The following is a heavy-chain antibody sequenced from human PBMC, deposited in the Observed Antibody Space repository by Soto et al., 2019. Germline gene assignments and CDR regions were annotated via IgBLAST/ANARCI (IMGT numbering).Heavy chain of an antibody. CDR1: GGTFSDFT. J-gene: IGHJ3*02. D-gene: IGHD2-15*01. CDR2: IIPMIGAT. CDR3: ARYWSAGTLYGAFDI. Sequence: QVQLVQSGSEVKKPGSSVKVSCKASGGTFSDFTLSLLRQAPGRGLEWMGGIIPMIGATNNAQKLKGRLTITADKSTGTVYMELNSLRSDDTAVYYCARYWSAGTLYGAFDIWGQGTEVTVSP. V-gene: IGHV1-69*06.